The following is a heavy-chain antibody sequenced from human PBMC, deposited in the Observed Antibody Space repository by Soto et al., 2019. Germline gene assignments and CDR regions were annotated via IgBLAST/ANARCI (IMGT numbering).Heavy chain of an antibody. CDR2: IKSKADSYAT. CDR1: GLTFSGSN. D-gene: IGHD4-17*01. Sequence: EVQLVESGGGLVQPGGSLKLSSATSGLTFSGSNMHWVRQASGKGLEWVGRIKSKADSYATAYAASVKGRFIVSRDDSQNTAYLQMNSLKTEDTAVYYCTRWGGDPPTLDYWGQGTLVTVSS. V-gene: IGHV3-73*02. J-gene: IGHJ4*02. CDR3: TRWGGDPPTLDY.